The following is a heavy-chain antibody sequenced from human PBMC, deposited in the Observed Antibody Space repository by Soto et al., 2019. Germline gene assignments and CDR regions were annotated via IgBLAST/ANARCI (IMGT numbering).Heavy chain of an antibody. V-gene: IGHV2-5*02. CDR3: AHRVLRTVFGLVTTTAIYFDF. CDR2: IYWDDDK. CDR1: GFSLTTSGVG. J-gene: IGHJ4*02. D-gene: IGHD3-3*01. Sequence: QITLNESGPTQVKPRQTLTLTCTFSGFSLTTSGVGVGWIRQSPGTAPEWLALIYWDDDKRYSPSLKSRLTITKDPSKNQVVLTMADLDPADTATYYCAHRVLRTVFGLVTTTAIYFDFWGQGTPVAVSS.